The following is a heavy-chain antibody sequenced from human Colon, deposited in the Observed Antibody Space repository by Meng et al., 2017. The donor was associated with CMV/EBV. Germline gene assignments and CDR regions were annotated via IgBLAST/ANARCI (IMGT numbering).Heavy chain of an antibody. V-gene: IGHV3-30*04. CDR3: ARASNSSFDP. Sequence: LSLTCAASGFTFSAYPIHWVRQAPGKGLEWLTIISHDGTKKYYAESVKGRFTISRDNSQNTVTVQMNSLRGDDTAIYYCARASNSSFDPWGQGTLVTVSS. D-gene: IGHD4-11*01. CDR2: ISHDGTKK. CDR1: GFTFSAYP. J-gene: IGHJ5*02.